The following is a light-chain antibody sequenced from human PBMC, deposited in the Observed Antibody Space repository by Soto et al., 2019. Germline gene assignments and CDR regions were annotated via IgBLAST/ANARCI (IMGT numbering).Light chain of an antibody. CDR2: GAS. J-gene: IGKJ5*01. V-gene: IGKV3-20*01. Sequence: EIELTHSPCTLSLSPGLSSNLSCRVSQTTSPKYVAWYQQRRGLAPRLLVYGASKRAAGIPDRFRGSGSGSEFSLTISGLEPEDFAVYFCQHFGSSPTVIFGQGTRLEIK. CDR1: QTTSPKY. CDR3: QHFGSSPTVI.